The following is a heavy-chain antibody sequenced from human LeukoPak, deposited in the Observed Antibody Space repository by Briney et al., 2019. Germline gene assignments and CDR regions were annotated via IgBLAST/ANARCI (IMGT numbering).Heavy chain of an antibody. CDR3: ARHTPGLWFGDNDAFDI. Sequence: GESLMISCKGSGYIFTSYWISWVRQVPGKGLEWMGRIDPSDSYTNYSPSFQGHVTISADKSISTAYLQWSSLKASDTAMYYCARHTPGLWFGDNDAFDIWGQGTMVTVSS. CDR1: GYIFTSYW. D-gene: IGHD3-10*01. V-gene: IGHV5-10-1*01. J-gene: IGHJ3*02. CDR2: IDPSDSYT.